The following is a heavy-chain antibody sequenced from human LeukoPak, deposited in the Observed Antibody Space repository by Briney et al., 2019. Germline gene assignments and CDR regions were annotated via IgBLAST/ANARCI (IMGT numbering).Heavy chain of an antibody. CDR1: GYSFTSYW. V-gene: IGHV5-51*01. D-gene: IGHD3-9*01. J-gene: IGHJ4*02. CDR3: ARSYDILTGYSPFDY. CDR2: IYPGDSDT. Sequence: GESLKISCKGSGYSFTSYWIGWVRQMPGKGLEWMGIIYPGDSDTRYSPSFQGQVTISADKSISTAYLQWSSLKASDTAMYYCARSYDILTGYSPFDYWGQGTLVTVSS.